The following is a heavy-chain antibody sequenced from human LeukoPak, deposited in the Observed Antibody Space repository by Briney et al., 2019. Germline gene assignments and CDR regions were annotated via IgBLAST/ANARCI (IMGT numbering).Heavy chain of an antibody. CDR2: IYPGDSESNT. D-gene: IGHD5-24*01. CDR1: GYTFTRYW. V-gene: IGHV5-51*01. J-gene: IGHJ4*02. Sequence: GESLKISCKGAGYTFTRYWNGWVRQMPGKGLELMGIIYPGDSESNTRYSRSVQGHITISVDKSISTAYLQWSSLKASDTAMYYCARLRDGYNSPFDFWGQGTLVIVSS. CDR3: ARLRDGYNSPFDF.